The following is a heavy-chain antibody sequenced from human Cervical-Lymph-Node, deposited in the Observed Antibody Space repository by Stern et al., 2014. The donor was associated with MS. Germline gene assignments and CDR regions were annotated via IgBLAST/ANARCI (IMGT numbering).Heavy chain of an antibody. J-gene: IGHJ6*02. Sequence: VQLVQSGGGLVKPGGSLKLSCEASGFTFSSAWLSWVRQAPGKGLEWVGRIKSKTDDETPDYAAPVKGRFTISKDESKNTLYLLMNALKTEDTAVYYYSTEYHYYGLDVWGQGTTVTVSS. CDR3: STEYHYYGLDV. V-gene: IGHV3-15*01. D-gene: IGHD3-22*01. CDR2: IKSKTDDETP. CDR1: GFTFSSAW.